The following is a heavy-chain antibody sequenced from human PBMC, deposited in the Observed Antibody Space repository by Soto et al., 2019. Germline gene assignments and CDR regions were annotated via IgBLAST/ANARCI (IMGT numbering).Heavy chain of an antibody. D-gene: IGHD3-22*01. J-gene: IGHJ3*02. Sequence: GGSLRLSCAASGFTFSSYAMSWVRQAPGKGLEWVSAISGSGGSTYHADSVKGRFTISRDNSKNTLYLQMNSLRAEDTAVYYCAKDADSSGYYYVPPLAFDIWGQGTMVTVSS. CDR1: GFTFSSYA. V-gene: IGHV3-23*01. CDR2: ISGSGGST. CDR3: AKDADSSGYYYVPPLAFDI.